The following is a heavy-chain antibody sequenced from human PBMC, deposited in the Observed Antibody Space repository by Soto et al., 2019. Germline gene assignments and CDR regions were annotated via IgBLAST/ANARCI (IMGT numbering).Heavy chain of an antibody. Sequence: LSLTCAVYGGSFSGYYWSWIRQPPGKGLEWIGEINHSGSTNYNPSLKSRVTISVDTSKNQFSLKLSSVTAADTAVYYCARARGYSYGYSYWGQGTLVTVSS. CDR2: INHSGST. J-gene: IGHJ4*02. CDR3: ARARGYSYGYSY. D-gene: IGHD5-18*01. V-gene: IGHV4-34*01. CDR1: GGSFSGYY.